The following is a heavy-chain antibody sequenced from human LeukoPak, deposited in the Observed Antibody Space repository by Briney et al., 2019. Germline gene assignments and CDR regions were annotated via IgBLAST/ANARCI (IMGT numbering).Heavy chain of an antibody. Sequence: PGGSLRLSCAASGFXFINYAMSWVRQAPGKGLEWVSAISGTGGSTYYADSVKGRFTISRDNSKNTLYLQMNSLRAEDTAVYYCAIFSLGRGFDYWGQGTLVTVSS. V-gene: IGHV3-23*01. CDR2: ISGTGGST. CDR3: AIFSLGRGFDY. J-gene: IGHJ4*02. D-gene: IGHD1-26*01. CDR1: GFXFINYA.